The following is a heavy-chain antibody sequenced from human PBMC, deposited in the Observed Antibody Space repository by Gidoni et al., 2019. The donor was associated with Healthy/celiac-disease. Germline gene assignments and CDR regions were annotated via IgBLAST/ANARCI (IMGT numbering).Heavy chain of an antibody. CDR1: GFTFSSYA. D-gene: IGHD1-1*01. CDR2: ISSNGGST. CDR3: VKASAKTGTTLDY. Sequence: EVQLVESGGGLVQPGGYLRLSCSASGFTFSSYAMPWVRQAPGKGLEYVSAISSNGGSTYYADSVKGRFTISRDNSKNTLYLQMSSLRAEDTAVYYCVKASAKTGTTLDYWGQGTLVTVSS. V-gene: IGHV3-64D*06. J-gene: IGHJ4*02.